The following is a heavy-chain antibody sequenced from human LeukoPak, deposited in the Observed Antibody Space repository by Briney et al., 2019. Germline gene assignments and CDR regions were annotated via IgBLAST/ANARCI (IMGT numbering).Heavy chain of an antibody. CDR2: IHYSGST. CDR1: GGSISSSNYY. CDR3: GGSGDYLTSDAFAI. D-gene: IGHD4-17*01. J-gene: IGHJ3*02. V-gene: IGHV4-39*01. Sequence: PSETLSLTCSVSGGSISSSNYYWGWIRQPPGKGLEWIGSIHYSGSTFYNPSLKSRVIISVDTSKNQVSLQLSSVTAADTAVYYCGGSGDYLTSDAFAIWGQGTMLTVSS.